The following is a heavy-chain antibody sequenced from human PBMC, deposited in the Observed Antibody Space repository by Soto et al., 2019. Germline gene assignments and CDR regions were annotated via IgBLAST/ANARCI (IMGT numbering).Heavy chain of an antibody. Sequence: GESLKISCKGAGYSFTSYWIGWVRKMPGKGLEWMGIIYPGDSDTRYSPSFQGQVTMTTDPSTSTAYMELRSLRPDDTAVYYCARPNSGIQILRAEYFQHWGQGTLVTVSS. CDR1: GYSFTSYW. CDR3: ARPNSGIQILRAEYFQH. D-gene: IGHD6-13*01. J-gene: IGHJ1*01. CDR2: IYPGDSDT. V-gene: IGHV5-51*01.